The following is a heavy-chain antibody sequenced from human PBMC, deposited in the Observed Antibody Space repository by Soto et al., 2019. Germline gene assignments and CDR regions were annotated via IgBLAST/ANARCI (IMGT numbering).Heavy chain of an antibody. D-gene: IGHD3-10*01. CDR3: ATLGSGSYYDY. Sequence: PSETLSLTCTVSGGSISSYYWSWIRQPPGKGLEWIGYIYYSGSTNYNPSLKSRVTISVDTSKNQFSLKLSSVTAADTAVYYCATLGSGSYYDYWGQGTLVTVSS. CDR2: IYYSGST. J-gene: IGHJ4*02. V-gene: IGHV4-59*01. CDR1: GGSISSYY.